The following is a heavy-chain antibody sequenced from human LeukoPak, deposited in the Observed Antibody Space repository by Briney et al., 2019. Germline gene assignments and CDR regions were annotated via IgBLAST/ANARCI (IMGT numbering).Heavy chain of an antibody. CDR1: GFTFSSYG. CDR3: AKDRSGSYSQGSDY. D-gene: IGHD1-26*01. J-gene: IGHJ4*02. Sequence: GGSLRLSCAASGFTFSSYGMHWVRQAPGKGLEWVAFIRYDGSNKYYADSVKGRFTISRDNSKNTLYLQMNSLRAEDTAVYYCAKDRSGSYSQGSDYWGQGTLVTVSS. V-gene: IGHV3-30*02. CDR2: IRYDGSNK.